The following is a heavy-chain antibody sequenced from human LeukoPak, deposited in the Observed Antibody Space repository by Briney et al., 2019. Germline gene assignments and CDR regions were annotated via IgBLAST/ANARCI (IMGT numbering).Heavy chain of an antibody. J-gene: IGHJ5*02. CDR3: ARITLIGNWFDP. Sequence: SETLSLTCTVSGGSISSYYWSWIRQPPGKGLEWIGYIYYSGSTNYNPSLKSRVTISVDTSKNQFSLKLSSVTAADTAVYYCARITLIGNWFDPWGQGTLVTVSS. CDR2: IYYSGST. V-gene: IGHV4-59*01. D-gene: IGHD3-22*01. CDR1: GGSISSYY.